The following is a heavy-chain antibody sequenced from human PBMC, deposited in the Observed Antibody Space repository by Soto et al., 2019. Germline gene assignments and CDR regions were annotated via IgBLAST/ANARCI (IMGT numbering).Heavy chain of an antibody. CDR3: ARVPIAVAGTFGYYGMDV. Sequence: GASVKVSCKASGYTFTSYGISWVRQAPGQGLEWMGWISANSGGTNYAQKFQGWVTMTRDTSISTAYMELSRLRSDDTAVYYCARVPIAVAGTFGYYGMDVWGQGTTVTVSS. CDR1: GYTFTSYG. J-gene: IGHJ6*02. CDR2: ISANSGGT. D-gene: IGHD6-19*01. V-gene: IGHV1-2*04.